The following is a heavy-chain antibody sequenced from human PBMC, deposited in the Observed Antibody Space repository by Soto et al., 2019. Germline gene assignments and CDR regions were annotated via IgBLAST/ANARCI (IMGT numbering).Heavy chain of an antibody. CDR3: APSRKYYDFWSGPPNWFDP. D-gene: IGHD3-3*01. CDR1: GFTFSDYY. Sequence: LRVSCAASGFTFSDYYMSWIRQAPGKGLEWVSYISSSGSTIYYADSVKGRFTISRDNAKNSLYLQMNSLRAEDTAVYYCAPSRKYYDFWSGPPNWFDPWGQGTLVTVSS. CDR2: ISSSGSTI. V-gene: IGHV3-11*01. J-gene: IGHJ5*02.